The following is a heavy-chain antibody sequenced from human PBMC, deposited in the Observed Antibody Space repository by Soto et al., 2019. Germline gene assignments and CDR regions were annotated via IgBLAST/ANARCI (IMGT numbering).Heavy chain of an antibody. Sequence: EVQLLESGGGLVQPGGSLRLSCAASGFTFSSYAMSWVRQAPGKGLEWVSVISGSGDSTYYADSVKGRFTISRDNSKNTLYLQMNSLRAEDMAVYYCAKRTVGSSYDCWGQGTLVTVSS. CDR3: AKRTVGSSYDC. V-gene: IGHV3-23*01. CDR1: GFTFSSYA. J-gene: IGHJ4*02. CDR2: ISGSGDST. D-gene: IGHD6-13*01.